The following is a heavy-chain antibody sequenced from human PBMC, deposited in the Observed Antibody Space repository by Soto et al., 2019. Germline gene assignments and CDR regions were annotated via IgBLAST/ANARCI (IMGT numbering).Heavy chain of an antibody. J-gene: IGHJ6*04. Sequence: QMQLVQSGPEVKKPGTSVKVSCKASGFTFTSSAVQWVRQARGQRLEWIGWIVVGSGNTNYAQKFQERVTITREQSTSPAYMELSSLRSADTAVYYCEVDNGPRTVTTFYYDYDMDVWGKGTKVSVSS. V-gene: IGHV1-58*01. CDR1: GFTFTSSA. D-gene: IGHD4-17*01. CDR3: EVDNGPRTVTTFYYDYDMDV. CDR2: IVVGSGNT.